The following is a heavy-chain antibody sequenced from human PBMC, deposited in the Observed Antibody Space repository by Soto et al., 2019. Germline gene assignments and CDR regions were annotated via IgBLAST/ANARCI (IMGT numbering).Heavy chain of an antibody. V-gene: IGHV1-2*04. CDR1: GYTFTGYY. D-gene: IGHD3-3*01. Sequence: ASVKVSCKASGYTFTGYYMHWVRQAPGQGLEWMGWINPNSGGTNYAQKFQGWVTMTRDTSISTAYMELSRLRSDGTAVYYCALGGYYTRYYYYGMDVWGQGTTVTVSS. CDR3: ALGGYYTRYYYYGMDV. J-gene: IGHJ6*02. CDR2: INPNSGGT.